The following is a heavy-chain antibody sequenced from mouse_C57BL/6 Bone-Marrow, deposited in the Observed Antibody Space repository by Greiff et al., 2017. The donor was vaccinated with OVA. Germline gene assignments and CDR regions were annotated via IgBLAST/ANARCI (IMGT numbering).Heavy chain of an antibody. D-gene: IGHD2-1*01. CDR2: IRNKANGYTT. V-gene: IGHV7-3*01. CDR3: ARWTVTDYFDY. Sequence: EVQLVESGGGLVQPGGSLSLSCAASGFTFTDYYMSWVRQPPGKALEWLGFIRNKANGYTTEYSASVKGRFTISRDNSQSILYLQMNALRAEDSATYYCARWTVTDYFDYWGQGTTLTVSS. J-gene: IGHJ2*01. CDR1: GFTFTDYY.